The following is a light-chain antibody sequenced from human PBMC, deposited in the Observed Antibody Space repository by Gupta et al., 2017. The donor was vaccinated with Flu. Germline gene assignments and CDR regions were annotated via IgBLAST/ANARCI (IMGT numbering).Light chain of an antibody. CDR2: QDN. CDR3: QVWDSSTVV. J-gene: IGLJ2*01. CDR1: KLGDKY. Sequence: TCSGDKLGDKYVCWYQQKPGQSPVVVIYQDNKRPSGIPERFSGSNSGNTATLTINGAQAEDEADYYCQVWDSSTVVFGGGTKLTVL. V-gene: IGLV3-1*01.